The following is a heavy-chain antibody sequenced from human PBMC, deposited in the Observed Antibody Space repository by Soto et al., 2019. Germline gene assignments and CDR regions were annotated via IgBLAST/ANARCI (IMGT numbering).Heavy chain of an antibody. CDR2: IYYSGST. CDR1: GGSISSGGYY. CDR3: ARDRGSYSSSFVGMDV. V-gene: IGHV4-31*03. J-gene: IGHJ6*02. D-gene: IGHD6-6*01. Sequence: SETLSLTCTVSGGSISSGGYYWSWIRQHPGKGLEWIGYIYYSGSTYYNPSLKSRVTISVDTSKNQFSLKLSSVTAADTAVYYCARDRGSYSSSFVGMDVWGQGTTVTVSS.